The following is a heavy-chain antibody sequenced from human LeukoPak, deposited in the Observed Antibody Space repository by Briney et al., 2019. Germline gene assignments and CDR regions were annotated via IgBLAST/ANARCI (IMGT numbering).Heavy chain of an antibody. J-gene: IGHJ4*02. V-gene: IGHV1-2*02. D-gene: IGHD1-26*01. Sequence: ASVKVSCKASGYTFTGYYMHWVRQAPGQGLEWMGWINPNSGGTNYAQKFQGRVTMTRDTSISTAYMELSRLRPDDTAVYYCARDTSIGIVGDTFDYWGQGTLVTVSS. CDR3: ARDTSIGIVGDTFDY. CDR1: GYTFTGYY. CDR2: INPNSGGT.